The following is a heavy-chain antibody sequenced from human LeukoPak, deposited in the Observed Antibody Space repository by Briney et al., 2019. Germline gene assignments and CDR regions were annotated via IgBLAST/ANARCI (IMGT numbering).Heavy chain of an antibody. Sequence: ASVKVSCKASGYTFTSYGISWVRQAPGQGLEWMGWISAYNGNTNYAQKLQGRVTMTTDTSTSTAYMELRSLRSGDTAVYYCARFSRYDKGNAFDIWGQGTMVTVSS. V-gene: IGHV1-18*01. CDR1: GYTFTSYG. CDR3: ARFSRYDKGNAFDI. CDR2: ISAYNGNT. D-gene: IGHD3-9*01. J-gene: IGHJ3*02.